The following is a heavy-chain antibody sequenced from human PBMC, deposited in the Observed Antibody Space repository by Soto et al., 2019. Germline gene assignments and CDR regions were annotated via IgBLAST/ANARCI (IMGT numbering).Heavy chain of an antibody. CDR2: IHAGNGNT. CDR1: GYTFTNYA. V-gene: IGHV1-3*01. J-gene: IGHJ5*02. CDR3: AREETALFNWFDP. D-gene: IGHD5-18*01. Sequence: QVQLVQSGAEVKKPGASVKVSCKASGYTFTNYALHWVRQAPGQRLEWMGWIHAGNGNTKYSQKFQGRVTITRDTPASTAVMELSRLTSEDTAVYYCAREETALFNWFDPWGQGTLVTVSS.